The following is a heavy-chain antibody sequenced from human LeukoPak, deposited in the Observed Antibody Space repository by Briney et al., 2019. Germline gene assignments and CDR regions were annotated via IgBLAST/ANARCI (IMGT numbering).Heavy chain of an antibody. Sequence: SETLSLTCAVYGGSFSDYYWTWIRQPPGKGLEWIGEINHSGSTNYNPSLKSRVTISVDTSKNQFSLKLSSVAAADTAVYYCAGGVVVAADDAFDIWGQGTMVTVSS. J-gene: IGHJ3*02. CDR2: INHSGST. D-gene: IGHD2-15*01. CDR1: GGSFSDYY. CDR3: AGGVVVAADDAFDI. V-gene: IGHV4-34*01.